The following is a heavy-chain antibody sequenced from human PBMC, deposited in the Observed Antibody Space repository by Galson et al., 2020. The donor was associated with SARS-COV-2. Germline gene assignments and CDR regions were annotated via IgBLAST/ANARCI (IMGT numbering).Heavy chain of an antibody. J-gene: IGHJ4*02. V-gene: IGHV3-11*01. CDR1: GLNFSDYY. D-gene: IGHD1-1*01. CDR3: ARGYTTVDY. Sequence: GGSLRLSCAVSGLNFSDYYMSWIRQAPGKGLQWISYISGSGTFIYHADSVRGRFTISRDNAKKSLYLQMNSLRAEDTALYYCARGYTTVDYWGQGTQVTVSS. CDR2: ISGSGTFI.